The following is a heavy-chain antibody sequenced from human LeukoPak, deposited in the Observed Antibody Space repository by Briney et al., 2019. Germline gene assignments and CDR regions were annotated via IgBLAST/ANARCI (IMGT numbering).Heavy chain of an antibody. D-gene: IGHD5-12*01. J-gene: IGHJ4*02. CDR3: ARGHYSGYDAPHFDY. CDR1: GGSISSYY. CDR2: IYYSGST. Sequence: SETLSLTCTVSGGSISSYYWSWIRQPPGKGLEWIGYIYYSGSTNYNPSLKSRVTISVDTSKNQFSLKLSSVAAADTAVYYCARGHYSGYDAPHFDYWGQGTLVTVSS. V-gene: IGHV4-59*01.